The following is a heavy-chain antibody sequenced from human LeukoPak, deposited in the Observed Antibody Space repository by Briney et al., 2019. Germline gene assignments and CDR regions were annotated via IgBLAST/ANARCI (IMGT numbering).Heavy chain of an antibody. V-gene: IGHV4-59*08. CDR3: ARHDYNEPDFDY. CDR1: GGSISGYY. J-gene: IGHJ4*02. CDR2: IYYSGST. Sequence: PSETLSLTCTVSGGSISGYYWSWIRQPPGKGLEWIGNIYYSGSTNYNPSLKSRVTISVDTSKNQFSLKLSSVTAADTAVYYCARHDYNEPDFDYWGQGTLVTVSS. D-gene: IGHD4-11*01.